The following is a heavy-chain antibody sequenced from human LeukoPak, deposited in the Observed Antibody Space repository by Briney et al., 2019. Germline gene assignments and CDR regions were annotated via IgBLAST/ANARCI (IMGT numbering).Heavy chain of an antibody. CDR1: GYTFNSYG. Sequence: ASVKVSCKASGYTFNSYGISWVRQAPGQGLEWMGWISAYNGNTNYAQKLQGRVTMTTDTSTSTAYMELRSLRSDDTAVYYCARDPRTTIDYYYYGMDVWGQGTTVTVSS. D-gene: IGHD4-11*01. CDR3: ARDPRTTIDYYYYGMDV. J-gene: IGHJ6*02. V-gene: IGHV1-18*01. CDR2: ISAYNGNT.